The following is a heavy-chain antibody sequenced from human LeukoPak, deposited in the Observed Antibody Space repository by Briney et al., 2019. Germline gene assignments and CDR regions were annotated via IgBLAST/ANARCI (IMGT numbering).Heavy chain of an antibody. Sequence: GESLKISCKGSGYSFTRYWTGWVRQMPGKGLEWMGIIYPDDSDTRYSPSFQGQVTISTDKSISTAYLQWSSLKASDTAMYYCARRSGTYFDYWGQGTLVTVSS. J-gene: IGHJ4*02. CDR2: IYPDDSDT. CDR3: ARRSGTYFDY. D-gene: IGHD1-26*01. CDR1: GYSFTRYW. V-gene: IGHV5-51*01.